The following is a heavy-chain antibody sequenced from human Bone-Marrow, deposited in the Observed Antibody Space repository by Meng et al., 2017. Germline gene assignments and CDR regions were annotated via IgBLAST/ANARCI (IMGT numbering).Heavy chain of an antibody. J-gene: IGHJ4*02. CDR1: GFTFSSYE. Sequence: GGSLRLSCAASGFTFSSYEMNWVRQAPGKGLEWVSYISSSGSTIYYADSVKGRFTISRDNAKNSLYLQMNSLRAEDTAVYYCARDLITMVRGVIPNRYFDYWGQGTLVTVSS. CDR3: ARDLITMVRGVIPNRYFDY. V-gene: IGHV3-48*03. D-gene: IGHD3-10*01. CDR2: ISSSGSTI.